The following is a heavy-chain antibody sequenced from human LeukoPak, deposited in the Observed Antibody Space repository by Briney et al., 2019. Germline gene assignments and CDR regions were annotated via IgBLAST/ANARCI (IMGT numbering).Heavy chain of an antibody. CDR3: ARKYYYGSGTYFFDY. CDR1: GGSISSSNW. Sequence: SETLSLTCAVSGGSISSSNWWSWVRQPPAKGLEWIGEIYHSGSTNYNPSLKSRVTISVDKSKNQFSLKLSSVTAADTAVYYCARKYYYGSGTYFFDYWGQETLVTVSS. J-gene: IGHJ4*02. V-gene: IGHV4-4*02. D-gene: IGHD3-10*01. CDR2: IYHSGST.